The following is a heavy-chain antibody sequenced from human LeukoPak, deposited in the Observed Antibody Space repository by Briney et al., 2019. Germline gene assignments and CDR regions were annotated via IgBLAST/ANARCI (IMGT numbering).Heavy chain of an antibody. CDR1: GFTFSSYA. Sequence: GGSLRLSCAASGFTFSSYAMSWVRQAPGKGLEWVSAISGSGGSTYYADSVKGRFTISRDNAKNSVYLQMNSLRADDTALYYCARGYYTFDYWGQGTLVTVSS. J-gene: IGHJ4*02. CDR3: ARGYYTFDY. V-gene: IGHV3-23*01. D-gene: IGHD3-3*01. CDR2: ISGSGGST.